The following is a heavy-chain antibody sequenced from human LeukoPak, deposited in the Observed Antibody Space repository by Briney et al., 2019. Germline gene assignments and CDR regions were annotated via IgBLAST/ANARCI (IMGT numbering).Heavy chain of an antibody. D-gene: IGHD2-21*01. CDR2: IKQDGSQK. Sequence: PGGSLRLSCAASGFTFGNYWVSWVRQAPGKGLEWVANIKQDGSQKYYGDSVKGRFTISRDNAKNSLYLQMNSLRVEDTAVYYCVREEYGDHLWWWGQGTPVTVSS. CDR3: VREEYGDHLWW. V-gene: IGHV3-7*01. J-gene: IGHJ4*02. CDR1: GFTFGNYW.